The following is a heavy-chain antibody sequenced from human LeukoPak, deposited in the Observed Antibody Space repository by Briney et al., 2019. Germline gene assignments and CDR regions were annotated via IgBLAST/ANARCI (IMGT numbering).Heavy chain of an antibody. Sequence: ASVKVSCKASGYTFSGYYMHWVRQAPGQGLEWMGWINPNSGDTNYAQKFQGRVSMTRDTSINTAYMELSRLRSDDTSVYYCARTLPNYYYGMDVWGQGTTVTVPS. J-gene: IGHJ6*02. CDR1: GYTFSGYY. V-gene: IGHV1-2*02. D-gene: IGHD1-26*01. CDR3: ARTLPNYYYGMDV. CDR2: INPNSGDT.